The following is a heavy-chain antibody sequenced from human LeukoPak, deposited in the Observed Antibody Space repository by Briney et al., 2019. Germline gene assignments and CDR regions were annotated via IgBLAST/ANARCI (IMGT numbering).Heavy chain of an antibody. D-gene: IGHD2-15*01. V-gene: IGHV3-23*01. CDR1: GFTFSSYA. J-gene: IGHJ4*02. CDR3: AKLHCSGGSCYRKIDNTLWDY. CDR2: ISGSGGST. Sequence: GGSLRLSCAASGFTFSSYAMSWVRQAPGKGLEWVSAISGSGGSTYYADSVKGRFTISRDNSKNTLYLQMNSLRAEDTAVYYCAKLHCSGGSCYRKIDNTLWDYWGQGTLVTVSS.